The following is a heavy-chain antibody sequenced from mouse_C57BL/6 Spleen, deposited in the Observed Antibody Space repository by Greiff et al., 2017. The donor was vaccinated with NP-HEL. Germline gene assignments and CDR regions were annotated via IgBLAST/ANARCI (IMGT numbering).Heavy chain of an antibody. J-gene: IGHJ4*01. Sequence: QVQLQQSGAELVKPGASVKLSCKASGYTFTSYWMQWVKQRPGQGLEWIGEIDPSDSYTNYNQKFKGKATLTVDTSSSTAYMQLSSLTSEDSAVYYCAISGTSPYYYAMDYWGQGTSVTVSS. D-gene: IGHD2-14*01. CDR1: GYTFTSYW. CDR3: AISGTSPYYYAMDY. CDR2: IDPSDSYT. V-gene: IGHV1-50*01.